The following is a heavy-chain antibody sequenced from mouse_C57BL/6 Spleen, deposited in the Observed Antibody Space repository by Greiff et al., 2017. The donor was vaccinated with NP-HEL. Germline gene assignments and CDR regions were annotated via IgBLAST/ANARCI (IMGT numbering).Heavy chain of an antibody. J-gene: IGHJ4*01. CDR1: GYTFTSYW. CDR2: INPSNGGT. D-gene: IGHD3-2*02. Sequence: QVHVKQSGTELVKPGASVKLSCKASGYTFTSYWMHWVKQRPGQGLEWIGNINPSNGGTNYNEKFKSKATLTVDKSSSTAYMQLSSLTSEDSAVYYCASPRQLRLRDAMDYWGQGTSVTVSS. V-gene: IGHV1-53*01. CDR3: ASPRQLRLRDAMDY.